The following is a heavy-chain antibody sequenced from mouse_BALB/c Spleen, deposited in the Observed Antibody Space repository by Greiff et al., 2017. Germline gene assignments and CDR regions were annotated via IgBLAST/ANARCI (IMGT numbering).Heavy chain of an antibody. D-gene: IGHD3-2*01. CDR3: ARLDSSEAMDY. CDR2: ISSGSSTI. J-gene: IGHJ4*01. CDR1: GFTFSSFG. V-gene: IGHV5-17*02. Sequence: EVQGVESGGGLVQPGGSRKLSCAASGFTFSSFGMHWVRQAPEKGLEWVAYISSGSSTIYYADTVKGRFTISRDNPKNTLFLQMTSLRSEDTAMYYCARLDSSEAMDYWGQGTSVTVSS.